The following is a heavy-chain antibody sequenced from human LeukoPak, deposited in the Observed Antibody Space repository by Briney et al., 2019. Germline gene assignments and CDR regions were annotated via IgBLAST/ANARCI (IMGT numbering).Heavy chain of an antibody. CDR2: ISGSGGST. J-gene: IGHJ3*02. D-gene: IGHD3-9*01. V-gene: IGHV3-23*01. Sequence: GGSLRLSCAASGFTFSSYATSWVRQAPGKGLEWVSAISGSGGSTYYADSVKGRFTISRDNSKNTLYLQMNSLRAEDTAVYYCARLLTRRSAFDIWGQGTMVTVSS. CDR1: GFTFSSYA. CDR3: ARLLTRRSAFDI.